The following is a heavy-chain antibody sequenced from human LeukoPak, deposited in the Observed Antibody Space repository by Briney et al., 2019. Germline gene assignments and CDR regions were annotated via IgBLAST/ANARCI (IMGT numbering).Heavy chain of an antibody. D-gene: IGHD5-18*01. CDR2: INIDESTA. CDR1: GFTFSNYW. J-gene: IGHJ6*02. Sequence: GGSLRLSCVASGFTFSNYWLHWVRQAPGKGLVWVSRINIDESTANYADSAKGRFTISRDNAKNTLYLQMNSLRAEDTAVYYCARNEYSSSGSGQVDVWGQGTTVTVSS. V-gene: IGHV3-74*01. CDR3: ARNEYSSSGSGQVDV.